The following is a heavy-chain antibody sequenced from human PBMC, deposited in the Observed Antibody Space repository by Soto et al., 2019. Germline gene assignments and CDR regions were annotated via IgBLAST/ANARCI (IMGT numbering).Heavy chain of an antibody. CDR3: ARDTGYDHDAFDI. Sequence: ASVKVSCKASGYSFITSYYMHWVPQAPGQGLEWMGIINPTGSMTKYSQRFQGRLTMTRDTSTSTDYMELTTLTSEDTAVYFCARDTGYDHDAFDIWGQGTMVTVSS. D-gene: IGHD5-12*01. V-gene: IGHV1-46*01. J-gene: IGHJ3*02. CDR2: INPTGSMT. CDR1: GYSFITSYY.